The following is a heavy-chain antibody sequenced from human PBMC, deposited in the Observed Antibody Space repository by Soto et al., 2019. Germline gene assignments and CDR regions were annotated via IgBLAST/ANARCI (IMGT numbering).Heavy chain of an antibody. V-gene: IGHV4-31*03. CDR3: AREATVTPGDWFDP. CDR1: GGSISSGGYY. D-gene: IGHD4-17*01. Sequence: SETLSLTCTVSGGSISSGGYYWSWIRQHPGKGLEWIGYIYYSGSTYYNPSLKSRVTISVDTSKNQFSLKLSSVTAADTAVYYCAREATVTPGDWFDPWGQGTLVTVSS. CDR2: IYYSGST. J-gene: IGHJ5*02.